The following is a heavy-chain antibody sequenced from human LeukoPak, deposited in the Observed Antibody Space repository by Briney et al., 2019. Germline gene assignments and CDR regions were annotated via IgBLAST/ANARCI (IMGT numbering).Heavy chain of an antibody. V-gene: IGHV3-23*01. CDR3: ARDRGGYSSGWTYPFDY. Sequence: GGTLRLSCAASGFTFSSYGMSWVRQAPGKGLEWVSAISGSGGSTYYADSVKGRFTISRDNAKNSLYLQMNSLRAEDTAVYYCARDRGGYSSGWTYPFDYWGQGTLVTVSS. J-gene: IGHJ4*02. CDR1: GFTFSSYG. CDR2: ISGSGGST. D-gene: IGHD6-19*01.